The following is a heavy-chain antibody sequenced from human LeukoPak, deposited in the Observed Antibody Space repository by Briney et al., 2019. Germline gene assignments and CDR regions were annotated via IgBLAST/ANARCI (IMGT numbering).Heavy chain of an antibody. J-gene: IGHJ3*02. CDR1: GFTFSSYS. D-gene: IGHD6-19*01. CDR2: ISSSSSYI. Sequence: GGSLRLSCAASGFTFSSYSMNWVRQAPGKGLEWVSSISSSSSYIYYADSVKGRFTISRDNAKNSLYLQMNSLRAEDTAVYYYARVRIAVAGTAFDIWGQGTMVTVSS. CDR3: ARVRIAVAGTAFDI. V-gene: IGHV3-21*01.